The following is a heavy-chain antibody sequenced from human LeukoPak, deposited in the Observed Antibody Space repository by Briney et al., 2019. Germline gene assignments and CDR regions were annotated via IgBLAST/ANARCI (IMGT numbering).Heavy chain of an antibody. D-gene: IGHD2-15*01. CDR1: GFTFSSYA. V-gene: IGHV3-23*01. CDR2: ISGSGGST. Sequence: GGPLRLSCAASGFTFSSYAMSWVRQAPGKGLEWVSAISGSGGSTYYADSVKGRFTISRDNSKNTPYLQMNSLRAEDTAVYYCAKDRRDCSGGSCYVGEVYFDYWGQGTLVTVSS. J-gene: IGHJ4*02. CDR3: AKDRRDCSGGSCYVGEVYFDY.